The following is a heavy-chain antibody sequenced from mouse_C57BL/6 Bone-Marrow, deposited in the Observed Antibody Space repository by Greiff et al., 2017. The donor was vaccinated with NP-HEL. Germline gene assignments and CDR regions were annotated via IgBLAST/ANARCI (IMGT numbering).Heavy chain of an antibody. CDR3: APHDDYDGEAFAY. J-gene: IGHJ3*01. Sequence: EVKLVESGGGLVQPGGSLKLSCAASGFTFSDYYMYWVRQTPEKRLEWVAYISNGGGSTYYPDTVKGRFTISRDNAKNTLYLQMSRLKSEDTAMYYCAPHDDYDGEAFAYWGQGTLVTVSA. D-gene: IGHD2-4*01. V-gene: IGHV5-12*01. CDR1: GFTFSDYY. CDR2: ISNGGGST.